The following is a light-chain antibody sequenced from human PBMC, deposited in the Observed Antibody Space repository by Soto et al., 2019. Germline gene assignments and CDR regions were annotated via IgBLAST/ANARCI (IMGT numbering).Light chain of an antibody. CDR1: SSDVGGYNY. CDR3: TSYTSSSTLV. CDR2: EVS. J-gene: IGLJ3*02. Sequence: QSALTQPASVSGSPGQSITISCTGTSSDVGGYNYVSWYQHHPGKAPKLMIYEVSNRPSGVSNRFSGSKSGNTASLTISGLRAEDEADYYCTSYTSSSTLVLGGGTKVTVL. V-gene: IGLV2-14*01.